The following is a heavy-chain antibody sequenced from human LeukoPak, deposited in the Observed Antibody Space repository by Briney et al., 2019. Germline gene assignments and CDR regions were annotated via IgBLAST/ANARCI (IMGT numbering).Heavy chain of an antibody. Sequence: GASVKVSCKASGYTFINSAIGWVRQAPGQGLEWMGWISPYNGYTKYAESLRGRVTMTTDTSTSTAYMELRSLRSDDTAMYYCARVGASYDGLIDYWGQGTRVTVSS. V-gene: IGHV1-18*01. CDR1: GYTFINSA. J-gene: IGHJ4*02. CDR2: ISPYNGYT. D-gene: IGHD1-26*01. CDR3: ARVGASYDGLIDY.